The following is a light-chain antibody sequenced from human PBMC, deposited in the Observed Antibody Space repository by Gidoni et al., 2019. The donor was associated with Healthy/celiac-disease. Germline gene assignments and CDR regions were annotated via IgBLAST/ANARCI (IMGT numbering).Light chain of an antibody. V-gene: IGKV2-28*01. CDR1: QSLLHSNGYNY. J-gene: IGKJ2*01. Sequence: DIVMTKSPLSLPVTPGEPASISCRSSQSLLHSNGYNYLDWYLQKPGQSPQLLFYFGSNRASGVPDRFSGSGSGTDFTLKISRVEAEYVGVYYCMQALQTPPYTFGQXTKLEIK. CDR3: MQALQTPPYT. CDR2: FGS.